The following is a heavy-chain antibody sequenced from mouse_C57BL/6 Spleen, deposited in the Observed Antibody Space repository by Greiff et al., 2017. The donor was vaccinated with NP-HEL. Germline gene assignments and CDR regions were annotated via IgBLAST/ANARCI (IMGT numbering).Heavy chain of an antibody. V-gene: IGHV2-6*01. D-gene: IGHD6-5*01. CDR1: GFSLTSYG. CDR3: ASSYDSYAMDY. J-gene: IGHJ4*01. CDR2: IWGVGST. Sequence: QVQLQQLGPGLVAPSQSLSITCTVSGFSLTSYGVDWVRQSPGKGLEWLGVIWGVGSTNYNSALKSRLSISKDNSKSQVFLKMNSLQTDDTAMYYCASSYDSYAMDYWGQGTSVTVSS.